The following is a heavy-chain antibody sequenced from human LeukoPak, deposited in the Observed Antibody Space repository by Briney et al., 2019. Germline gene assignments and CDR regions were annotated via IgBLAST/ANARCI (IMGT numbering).Heavy chain of an antibody. J-gene: IGHJ4*02. CDR3: ARESSYSGDDAYYFEY. V-gene: IGHV4-31*02. CDR2: MHYSGST. D-gene: IGHD5-12*01. Sequence: SETLSLTCTVSGGSISSGGHYWCWIRQHPGKGLEWIGYMHYSGSTYYNASLKSRVTISVDTSKNQFSLKLSSVTAADTAVYFCARESSYSGDDAYYFEYWGQGTLVTVSS. CDR1: GGSISSGGHY.